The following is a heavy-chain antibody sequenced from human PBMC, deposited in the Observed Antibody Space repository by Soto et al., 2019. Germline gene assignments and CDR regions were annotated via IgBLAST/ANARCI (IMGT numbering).Heavy chain of an antibody. D-gene: IGHD3-22*01. J-gene: IGHJ5*02. V-gene: IGHV4-4*07. CDR1: GGSISSYY. CDR2: IYTSGST. Sequence: SETLSLTCTVSGGSISSYYWSWIRQPAGKGLEWIGRIYTSGSTNYNPSLKSRVTMSVDTSKNQFSLKLSFVTAADTAVYYCARFMYDSSGYWWFDPWGQGTLVTVSS. CDR3: ARFMYDSSGYWWFDP.